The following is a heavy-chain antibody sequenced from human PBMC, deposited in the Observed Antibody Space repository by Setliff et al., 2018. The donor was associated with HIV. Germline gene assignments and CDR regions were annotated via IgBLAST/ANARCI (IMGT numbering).Heavy chain of an antibody. CDR1: GYTFTSYA. J-gene: IGHJ5*02. CDR2: INAGNGNT. Sequence: ASVKVSCKASGYTFTSYAVHWVRQAPGQRLEWMGWINAGNGNTKYSQKFQGRVTISRDTSASTVYMELNSLRSEDTAIYYCARDIGSVWHNWFDPWGQGTLVTVSS. CDR3: ARDIGSVWHNWFDP. V-gene: IGHV1-3*01. D-gene: IGHD6-19*01.